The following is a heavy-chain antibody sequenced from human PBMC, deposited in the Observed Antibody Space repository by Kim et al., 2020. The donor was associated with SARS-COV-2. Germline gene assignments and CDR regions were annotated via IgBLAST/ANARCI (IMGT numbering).Heavy chain of an antibody. CDR3: AKSQDSSGHFDY. V-gene: IGHV3-23*03. D-gene: IGHD6-19*01. CDR2: IYSGGSST. CDR1: GFTFSSYA. J-gene: IGHJ4*02. Sequence: GGSLRLSCAASGFTFSSYAMSWVRQAPGKGLEWVSVIYSGGSSTYYADSVKGRFTISRDNSKNTLYLQMNSLRAEDTAVYYCAKSQDSSGHFDYWGQGTLGTVSP.